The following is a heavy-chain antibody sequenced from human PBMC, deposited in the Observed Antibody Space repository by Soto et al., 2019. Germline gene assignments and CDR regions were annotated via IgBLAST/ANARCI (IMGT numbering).Heavy chain of an antibody. J-gene: IGHJ4*02. V-gene: IGHV4-59*08. CDR1: GASISSNY. D-gene: IGHD3-10*01. Sequence: SETLSLTCSVSGASISSNYWSWVRQPPGKGLEWIGYIYFGGTTQSNPSLKSRAIISLDTSKNQFSLNLSSVTAADTAVYYCATRTFGSNAFFDTWGQGALVTVSS. CDR3: ATRTFGSNAFFDT. CDR2: IYFGGTT.